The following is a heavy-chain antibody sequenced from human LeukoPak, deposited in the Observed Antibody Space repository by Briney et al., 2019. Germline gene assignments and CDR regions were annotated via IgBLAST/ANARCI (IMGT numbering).Heavy chain of an antibody. Sequence: PSGTLSLTCAVSVGSINSGNWWSWVRQSPGKGLEWIGEIYHNGTPNYNPSLESRVTISADTFKNHFSLKMTSVTAADTAVYYCATAPILRGEGGEHYKYGMDVWGQGTTVIVSS. CDR3: ATAPILRGEGGEHYKYGMDV. CDR1: VGSINSGNW. V-gene: IGHV4-4*02. J-gene: IGHJ6*02. CDR2: IYHNGTP. D-gene: IGHD2-2*02.